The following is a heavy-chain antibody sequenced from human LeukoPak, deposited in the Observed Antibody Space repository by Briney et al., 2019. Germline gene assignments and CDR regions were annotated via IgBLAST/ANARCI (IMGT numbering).Heavy chain of an antibody. Sequence: PGGSLRLSCAASGFTFSDYYMSWIRQAPGKGLEWVSYISSSGSTIYYADSVKGRFTISRDNAKNSLYLQMNSLRAEDTAVYYCARDYYGSGSYYIPYYYYGMDVWGQGTTVTVSS. D-gene: IGHD3-10*01. J-gene: IGHJ6*02. CDR1: GFTFSDYY. CDR3: ARDYYGSGSYYIPYYYYGMDV. CDR2: ISSSGSTI. V-gene: IGHV3-11*01.